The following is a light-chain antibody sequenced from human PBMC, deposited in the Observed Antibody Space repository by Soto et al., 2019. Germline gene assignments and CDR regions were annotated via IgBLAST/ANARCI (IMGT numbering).Light chain of an antibody. Sequence: SYVLTQPPSVSVAPGQTARITCGGNNFGTNSVHWYQQKPGQAPVLVVYDDSDRPSGIPERFSGSNSGNTATLTISRVEAGDEADYYCQVWDSTSDLSGEVFGGGTKLTVL. CDR2: DDS. CDR1: NFGTNS. V-gene: IGLV3-21*02. CDR3: QVWDSTSDLSGEV. J-gene: IGLJ2*01.